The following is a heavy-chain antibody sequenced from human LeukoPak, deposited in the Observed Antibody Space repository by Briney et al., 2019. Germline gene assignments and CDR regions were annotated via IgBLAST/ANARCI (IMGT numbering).Heavy chain of an antibody. J-gene: IGHJ4*02. CDR1: GFTFSSYW. CDR2: IKQDGSEK. Sequence: PGGSLRLSCAASGFTFSSYWMSWVRQAPGKGLEWVANIKQDGSEKYYVDSVKGRFTISRDNAKNSLSLQMNSLRAEDTAVYYCARDQRATASTGSYFDYWGQGTLVTVSS. D-gene: IGHD1-1*01. V-gene: IGHV3-7*01. CDR3: ARDQRATASTGSYFDY.